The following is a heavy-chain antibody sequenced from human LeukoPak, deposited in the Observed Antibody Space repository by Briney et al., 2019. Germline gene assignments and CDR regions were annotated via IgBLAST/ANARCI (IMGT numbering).Heavy chain of an antibody. CDR2: IKQDGSEK. J-gene: IGHJ4*02. CDR3: ATDSGSYGVRSPPDY. D-gene: IGHD1-26*01. V-gene: IGHV3-7*01. Sequence: GGSLRLSCAASGLTFSSYWMSWVRQAPGKGLEWVANIKQDGSEKYYVDSVKGRFTISRDNAKNSLYLQMNSLRAEDTAVYYCATDSGSYGVRSPPDYWGQGTLVTVSS. CDR1: GLTFSSYW.